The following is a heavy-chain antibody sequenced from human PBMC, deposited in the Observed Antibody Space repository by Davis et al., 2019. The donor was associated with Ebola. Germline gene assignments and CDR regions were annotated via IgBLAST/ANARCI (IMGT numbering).Heavy chain of an antibody. D-gene: IGHD3-3*01. J-gene: IGHJ3*02. CDR3: AKDKNYDFWSGYPHGAFDI. Sequence: PGGSMRLSCAASGFTFSSYAMSWVRHAPGKGLEWVSAIGGSGGSTYYADSVKGRFTNSRDNSKNTLYLQMNSLRAEDKAIYYCAKDKNYDFWSGYPHGAFDIWGQGTMVTVAS. CDR1: GFTFSSYA. CDR2: IGGSGGST. V-gene: IGHV3-23*01.